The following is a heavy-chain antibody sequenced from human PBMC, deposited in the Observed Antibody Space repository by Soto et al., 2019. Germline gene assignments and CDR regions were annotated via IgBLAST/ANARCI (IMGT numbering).Heavy chain of an antibody. V-gene: IGHV4-34*01. Sequence: PSETLSLTCAVYGGSFSGYYWSWIRQPPGKGLEWIGEINHSGSTNYNPSLKSRVTISVDTSKNQFSLKLSSVTAADTAVYYCARGLPGFAGRYDYVWGSYRYRALDYWGQGTLVTVSS. CDR1: GGSFSGYY. CDR3: ARGLPGFAGRYDYVWGSYRYRALDY. D-gene: IGHD3-16*02. J-gene: IGHJ4*02. CDR2: INHSGST.